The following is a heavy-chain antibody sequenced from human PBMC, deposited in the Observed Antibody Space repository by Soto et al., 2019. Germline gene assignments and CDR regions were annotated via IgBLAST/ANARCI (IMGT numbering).Heavy chain of an antibody. D-gene: IGHD3-3*01. V-gene: IGHV4-34*02. Sequence: QVHLQQWGAGLLKPSETLSLTCAVYGGSVNGYYWNWIRQPPGKGLEWIGEINHTGGTHYNPSLKSRFTMSVDTSKNQFSLKLSSVTAADTAIYYCATRITVFGVLIPPFDPWGQGTQVTVSS. CDR2: INHTGGT. CDR3: ATRITVFGVLIPPFDP. J-gene: IGHJ5*02. CDR1: GGSVNGYY.